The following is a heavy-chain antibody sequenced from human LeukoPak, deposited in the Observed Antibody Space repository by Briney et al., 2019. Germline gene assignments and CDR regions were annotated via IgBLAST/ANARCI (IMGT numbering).Heavy chain of an antibody. CDR3: ARPPLMVATTRQYNWFDP. J-gene: IGHJ5*02. CDR1: GETLHKLS. CDR2: FDIEVGET. V-gene: IGHV1-24*01. D-gene: IGHD5-12*01. Sequence: ASVKVSCKVFGETLHKLSMHWVRQAPGKGLEWVGGFDIEVGETIYAQKFQGRVTMTEDTASETAYMELSSLRSEDTAVYYCARPPLMVATTRQYNWFDPWGQGTLVTVSS.